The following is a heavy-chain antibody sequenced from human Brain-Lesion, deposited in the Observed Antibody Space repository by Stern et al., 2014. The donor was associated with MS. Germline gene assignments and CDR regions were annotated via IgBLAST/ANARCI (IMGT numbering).Heavy chain of an antibody. D-gene: IGHD3-3*01. J-gene: IGHJ4*02. V-gene: IGHV4-31*03. Sequence: QVQLGQSGPGLVKPSQTLSLTCTVSGGAVSSGDRYWSWIRQHPEKGLGWIGYISYSGNTYYNPSLESRVTISMDRSKNQFSLKLRSVTAADTAVYYCARVTEFLRFFYPDYWGQGIRVTVSS. CDR2: ISYSGNT. CDR3: ARVTEFLRFFYPDY. CDR1: GGAVSSGDRY.